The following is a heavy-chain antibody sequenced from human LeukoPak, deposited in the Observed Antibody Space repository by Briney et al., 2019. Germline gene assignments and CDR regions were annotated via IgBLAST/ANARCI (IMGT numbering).Heavy chain of an antibody. V-gene: IGHV4-59*01. CDR2: VYYSGST. Sequence: SETLSLTCTVSGGSISSYYWSWIRQPPGKGLEWIGYVYYSGSTNSNPSLKSRVSISVDTSKNQFSLKLSSVTAADTAVFYCARGGTRAFDIWGQGTMVTVSS. CDR1: GGSISSYY. CDR3: ARGGTRAFDI. D-gene: IGHD1-1*01. J-gene: IGHJ3*02.